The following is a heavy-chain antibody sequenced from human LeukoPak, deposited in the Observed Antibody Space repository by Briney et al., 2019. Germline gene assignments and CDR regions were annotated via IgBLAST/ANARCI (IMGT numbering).Heavy chain of an antibody. V-gene: IGHV1-2*02. D-gene: IGHD6-25*01. Sequence: GATVKVSCKASGSGFTGYHIHWVRQAPGQGLEWMAWMNTNDGGIRYAQRLQGRVTVTRDTSISTAYMELTGLKSDDTATYYCVGEAAGGFDRWGQGTPVTVSS. J-gene: IGHJ5*02. CDR3: VGEAAGGFDR. CDR1: GSGFTGYH. CDR2: MNTNDGGI.